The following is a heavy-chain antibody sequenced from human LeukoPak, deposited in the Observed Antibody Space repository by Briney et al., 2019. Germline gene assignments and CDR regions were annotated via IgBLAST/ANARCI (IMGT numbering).Heavy chain of an antibody. CDR2: FNWNGGST. CDR1: GFTFDDYG. CDR3: ARGPVGVVISSPFDY. J-gene: IGHJ4*02. D-gene: IGHD3-3*01. Sequence: GGSLRLSCAASGFTFDDYGMSWVRQAPGKGLEWVSGFNWNGGSTGYADSVKGRFTISRDNAKNSLYLQMNSLRAEDTALYYCARGPVGVVISSPFDYWGQGTLVTVSS. V-gene: IGHV3-20*04.